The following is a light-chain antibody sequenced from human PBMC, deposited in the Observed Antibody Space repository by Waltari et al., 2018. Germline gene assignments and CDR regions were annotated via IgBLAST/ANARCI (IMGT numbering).Light chain of an antibody. CDR3: QQYLTSPPKLT. V-gene: IGKV3-20*01. CDR1: QSVSSCY. Sequence: ESVLTQSPGTLSLSPGERATLSCRASQSVSSCYLAWYQQKPGQAPRLLIYGAANRATGIPDRFSGSGSGTDFTLTISILEPEDFAVYYCQQYLTSPPKLTFGGGTKVEIK. J-gene: IGKJ4*01. CDR2: GAA.